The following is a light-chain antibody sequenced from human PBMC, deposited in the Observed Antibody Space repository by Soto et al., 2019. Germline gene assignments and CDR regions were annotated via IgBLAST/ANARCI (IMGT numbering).Light chain of an antibody. CDR1: QTFSSW. J-gene: IGKJ2*01. CDR3: QQYITFPYT. CDR2: DAS. Sequence: DIQMTQSPSTLSASVGDRVTITCRASQTFSSWLAWYQQKPGKAPDLLIYDASSLQDGVPSRFSGRGSGTEFTLTISSLQPDDFATYFCQQYITFPYTFGQGTKLEIK. V-gene: IGKV1-5*01.